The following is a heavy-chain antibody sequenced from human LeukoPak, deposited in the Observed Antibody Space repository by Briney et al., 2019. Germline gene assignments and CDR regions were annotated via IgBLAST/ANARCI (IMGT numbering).Heavy chain of an antibody. CDR3: ARGSGQQPSWGYYYYYMDV. CDR2: IYYSGST. Sequence: SETLSLTCTVSGGSISSGDYYWSWIRQPPGKGLEWIGYIYYSGSTYYNPSLKSRVTISVDTSKNQFSLKLSSVTAADTAVYYCARGSGQQPSWGYYYYYMDVWGKGTTVTVSS. CDR1: GGSISSGDYY. J-gene: IGHJ6*03. V-gene: IGHV4-30-4*08. D-gene: IGHD6-13*01.